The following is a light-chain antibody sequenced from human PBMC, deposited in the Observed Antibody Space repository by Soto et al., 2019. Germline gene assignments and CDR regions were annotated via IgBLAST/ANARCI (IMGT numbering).Light chain of an antibody. Sequence: QSALSQPPSASGTPGQRVTISCSGGSSNIGSFTVSWYQQLPGRAPKLLIYSTSQRSSGVPDRFSGSKSGTSASLAISGLQSEDEAEYYCAAWDDSLNGPYVFGTGTKVTVL. J-gene: IGLJ1*01. CDR3: AAWDDSLNGPYV. V-gene: IGLV1-44*01. CDR1: SSNIGSFT. CDR2: STS.